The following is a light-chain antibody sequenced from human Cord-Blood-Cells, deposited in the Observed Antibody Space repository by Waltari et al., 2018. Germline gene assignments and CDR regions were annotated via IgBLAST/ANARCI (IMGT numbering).Light chain of an antibody. CDR3: QQYYSYPRT. V-gene: IGKV1-8*01. CDR1: QGISSY. CDR2: AAS. Sequence: AIRMTPSPSSFSASTGERVTITCRASQGISSYLAWYQQKPGKAPKLLIYAASTLQSGVPSRFSGSGSGTDFTLTISCLQSEDFATYYCQQYYSYPRTFGQGTKVEIK. J-gene: IGKJ1*01.